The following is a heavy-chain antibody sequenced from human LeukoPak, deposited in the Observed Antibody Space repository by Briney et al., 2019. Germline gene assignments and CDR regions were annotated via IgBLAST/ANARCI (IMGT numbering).Heavy chain of an antibody. V-gene: IGHV3-30-3*01. CDR3: ARDGSDYDFWSGYFDY. D-gene: IGHD3-3*01. CDR2: ISYDGSNK. J-gene: IGHJ4*02. CDR1: GFTFSSYA. Sequence: PGGSLRLSCAASGFTFSSYAMHWVRQAPGKGLEWVAVISYDGSNKYYADSVKGRFTISRDNSKNTLYLQMNSLRAEDTAVYYCARDGSDYDFWSGYFDYWGQGTLVTVSS.